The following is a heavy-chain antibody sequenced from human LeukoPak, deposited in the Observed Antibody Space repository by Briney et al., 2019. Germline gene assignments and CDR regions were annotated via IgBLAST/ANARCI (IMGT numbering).Heavy chain of an antibody. Sequence: PSETLSLTCTVYGGSISSYYWSWIRQPAGEGLEWIGRIYTSGSTNYNPSLKSRVTMSVDTSKNQFSLKLSSVTAADTAVYYCARLYGSGSYYYYFDYWGQGTLVTVSS. CDR2: IYTSGST. D-gene: IGHD3-10*01. CDR3: ARLYGSGSYYYYFDY. J-gene: IGHJ4*02. V-gene: IGHV4-4*07. CDR1: GGSISSYY.